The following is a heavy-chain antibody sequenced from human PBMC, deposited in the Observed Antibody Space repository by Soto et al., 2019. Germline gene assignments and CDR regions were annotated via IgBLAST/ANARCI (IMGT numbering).Heavy chain of an antibody. CDR1: GFTFGTTD. V-gene: IGHV3-23*01. CDR3: VKNSGWFKT. J-gene: IGHJ5*02. Sequence: QLLQSGGGLVQPGGSLTLSCAASGFTFGTTDMSWVRQAPGEGLEWVSTIDGNGGITYYADSVKGRFTISRDNSRNTVYLQMNSLRGDDTALYYCVKNSGWFKTWGQGALVTVSS. CDR2: IDGNGGIT. D-gene: IGHD3-10*01.